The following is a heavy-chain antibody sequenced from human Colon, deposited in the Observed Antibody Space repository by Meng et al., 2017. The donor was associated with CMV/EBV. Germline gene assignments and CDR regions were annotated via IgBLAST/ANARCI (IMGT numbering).Heavy chain of an antibody. J-gene: IGHJ4*02. Sequence: GGSLRLSCAASGFTFSSYSMNWVRQAPGKGLEWVSSISSSSSYMYYADSVKGRFTISRDNAKNSLYLQMNSLRAEDTAVYYCAREPERGVEARGYWGQGTLVTVSS. D-gene: IGHD2-15*01. CDR2: ISSSSSYM. CDR3: AREPERGVEARGY. V-gene: IGHV3-21*01. CDR1: GFTFSSYS.